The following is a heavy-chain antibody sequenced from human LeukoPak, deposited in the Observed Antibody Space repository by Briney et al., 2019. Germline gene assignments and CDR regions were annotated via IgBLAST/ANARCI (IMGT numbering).Heavy chain of an antibody. J-gene: IGHJ4*02. CDR1: GFALRSYT. D-gene: IGHD6-6*01. Sequence: PGGSLRLSCAASGFALRSYTVTWVRQAPGKGLEWVSSISSTSAYIYYAESVKGRFSISRDNAKNSLYLQMSSLRAEDTAVYYCARDLPRSSSRWGQGTLVTVSS. V-gene: IGHV3-21*01. CDR2: ISSTSAYI. CDR3: ARDLPRSSSR.